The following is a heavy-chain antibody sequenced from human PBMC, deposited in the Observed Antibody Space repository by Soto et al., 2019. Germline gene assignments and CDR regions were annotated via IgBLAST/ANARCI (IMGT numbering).Heavy chain of an antibody. CDR3: ARLTVVGRVGDC. Sequence: QLQVQESGPGLVKPSETLFLTCSVSGGSISSSPYYWGWIRQPPGKGLEWIARISFSGNTDYNPSLKSRVTISADTSKNQFSLTLSSVTAADTAVYYCARLTVVGRVGDCWGQGTLVTVSS. V-gene: IGHV4-39*01. CDR1: GGSISSSPYY. D-gene: IGHD6-19*01. CDR2: ISFSGNT. J-gene: IGHJ4*02.